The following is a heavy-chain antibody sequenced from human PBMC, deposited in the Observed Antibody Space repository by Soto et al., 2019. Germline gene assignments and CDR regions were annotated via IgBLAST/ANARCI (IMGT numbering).Heavy chain of an antibody. Sequence: ASVKVSCKASGGTFSSYAISWVRQAPGQGLEWMGGIIPIFGTANYAQKFQGRVTITADESTSTAYMELSSLRSEDTAVYYCARIAVAESYYYYGMDVWGQRTTVTVSS. D-gene: IGHD6-19*01. CDR2: IIPIFGTA. CDR1: GGTFSSYA. J-gene: IGHJ6*02. V-gene: IGHV1-69*13. CDR3: ARIAVAESYYYYGMDV.